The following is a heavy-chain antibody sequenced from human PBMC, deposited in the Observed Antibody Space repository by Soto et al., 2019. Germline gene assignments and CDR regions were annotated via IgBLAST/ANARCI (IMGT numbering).Heavy chain of an antibody. CDR2: IYPGDSDT. D-gene: IGHD3-22*01. J-gene: IGHJ3*02. CDR3: ARDARGYYYDSSGPPDAFDI. CDR1: GYRFTSYW. V-gene: IGHV5-51*01. Sequence: PGESLKISCKGSGYRFTSYWIGWVRQMPGKGLEWMGIIYPGDSDTRYSPSFQGQVTISADKSISTAYLQWSSLEASDTAMYYCARDARGYYYDSSGPPDAFDIWGQGTMVTVSS.